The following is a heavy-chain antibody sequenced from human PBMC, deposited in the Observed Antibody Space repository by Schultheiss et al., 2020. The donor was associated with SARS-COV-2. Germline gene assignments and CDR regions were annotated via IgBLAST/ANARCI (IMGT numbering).Heavy chain of an antibody. CDR3: ARGRYCSGGSCYSRAFDI. CDR2: MNPNSGNT. J-gene: IGHJ3*02. Sequence: GESLKISCKASGYTFTSYDINWVRQATGQGLEWMGWMNPNSGNTGYAHKFQGRVTMTRNTSISTAYMELSSLRSEDTAVYYCARGRYCSGGSCYSRAFDIWGQGTMVTVSS. CDR1: GYTFTSYD. V-gene: IGHV1-8*01. D-gene: IGHD2-15*01.